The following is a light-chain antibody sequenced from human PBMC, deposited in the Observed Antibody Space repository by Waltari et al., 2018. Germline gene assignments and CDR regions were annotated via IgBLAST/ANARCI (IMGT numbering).Light chain of an antibody. Sequence: QSVLTQPPSASGTPGQRVTISCSGSSPNIGSNYANWYQQLPGTAPKLLIYSSNQRPSGVPDRFSGSKSGTSASLAISGLQSEDEADYYCTGWDDSLNGVVFGGGTKLTVL. V-gene: IGLV1-44*01. CDR2: SSN. CDR1: SPNIGSNY. CDR3: TGWDDSLNGVV. J-gene: IGLJ2*01.